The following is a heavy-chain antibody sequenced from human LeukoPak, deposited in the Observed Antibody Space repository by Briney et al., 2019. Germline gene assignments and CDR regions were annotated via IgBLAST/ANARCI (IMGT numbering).Heavy chain of an antibody. Sequence: SETLPLTCTVSGGSISSYYWSWIRQPAGKGLEWIGRIYTSGSTNYNPSLKSRVTMSVDTSKNQFSLKLSSVTAADTAVYYCARDRTAVTYNWFDPWGQGTLVTVSS. J-gene: IGHJ5*02. CDR3: ARDRTAVTYNWFDP. V-gene: IGHV4-4*07. CDR1: GGSISSYY. CDR2: IYTSGST. D-gene: IGHD4-17*01.